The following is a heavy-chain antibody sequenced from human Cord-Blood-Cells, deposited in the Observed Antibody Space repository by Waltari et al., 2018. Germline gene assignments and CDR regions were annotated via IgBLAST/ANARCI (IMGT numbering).Heavy chain of an antibody. CDR2: INPNSGGT. CDR3: ARERGSKYSRPNRDTGSLDY. V-gene: IGHV1-2*02. Sequence: GAEVKKPGASVKVSCKASGYTFTGYYMHWVRQAPGQGLEWMGWINPNSGGTNYAQKFQGRVTMTRDTSISTAYMELSRLRSDDTAVYYGARERGSKYSRPNRDTGSLDYWGQGTLVTVSS. CDR1: GYTFTGYY. J-gene: IGHJ4*02. D-gene: IGHD6-6*01.